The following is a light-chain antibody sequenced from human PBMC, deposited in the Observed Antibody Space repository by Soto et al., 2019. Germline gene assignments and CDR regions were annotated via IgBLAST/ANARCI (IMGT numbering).Light chain of an antibody. CDR3: TSYVGSDIWV. J-gene: IGLJ3*02. CDR2: EVS. V-gene: IGLV2-8*01. CDR1: SSDVGAYKY. Sequence: QSVLTQPPSASGSPGQSVTISCTGTSSDVGAYKYVSWCQQYPGKAPKLMIYEVSKRPSGVPDRFSGSKSGNTASLTVSGLQAEDEADYYCTSYVGSDIWVFGVGTKLTVL.